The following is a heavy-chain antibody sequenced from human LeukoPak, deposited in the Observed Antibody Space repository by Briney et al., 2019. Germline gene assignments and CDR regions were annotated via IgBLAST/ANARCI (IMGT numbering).Heavy chain of an antibody. V-gene: IGHV3-7*01. CDR3: ARERGSGSYHPFDP. Sequence: GRSLRLSCAASGFTFTYYAMHWVRQAPGKGLEWVANIKQDGSEKNYIDSVKGRFTISRDNAKDSLYLQMNSLRADDTAIYYCARERGSGSYHPFDPWGQGTLAIVSS. J-gene: IGHJ5*02. CDR2: IKQDGSEK. D-gene: IGHD3-10*01. CDR1: GFTFTYYA.